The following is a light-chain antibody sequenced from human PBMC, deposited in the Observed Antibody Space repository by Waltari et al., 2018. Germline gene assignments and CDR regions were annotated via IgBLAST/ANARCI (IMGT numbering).Light chain of an antibody. V-gene: IGLV1-47*01. CDR1: SSNIRGNF. CDR3: AAWDDNLTGPL. J-gene: IGLJ3*02. CDR2: KNN. Sequence: SVLTQPPSASGTPGQTVTIPCSGSSSNIRGNFVYWYQQLPGMAPQLLLYKNNPRPPGVPDRFSGSKSGTSASLAISGLRSDDEAEYYCAAWDDNLTGPLFGGGTKVTVL.